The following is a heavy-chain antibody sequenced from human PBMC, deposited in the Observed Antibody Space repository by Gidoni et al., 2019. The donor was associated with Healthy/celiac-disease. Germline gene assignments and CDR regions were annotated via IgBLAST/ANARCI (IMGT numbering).Heavy chain of an antibody. J-gene: IGHJ3*02. V-gene: IGHV3-48*02. CDR2: ISSSSSTI. D-gene: IGHD2-8*01. CDR3: ARSVMVYAPDAFDI. Sequence: EVQLVESGGGLVQPGGSLRLSCAASGFTFRSYSMNWVRQAPGKGLEWVSYISSSSSTIYYADSVKGRFTISRDNAKNSLYLQMNSLRDEDTAVYYCARSVMVYAPDAFDIWGQGTMVTVSS. CDR1: GFTFRSYS.